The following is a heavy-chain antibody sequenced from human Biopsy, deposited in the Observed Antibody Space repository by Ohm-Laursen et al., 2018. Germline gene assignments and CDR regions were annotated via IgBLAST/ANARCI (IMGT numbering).Heavy chain of an antibody. Sequence: SSVKVSCKAPGGTFSNYGVNWVRQAPGQGLEWLGGNIPILGTGNYAQKFQDRVTVAADTSTNTATMELRSLRSDYTAVYYCATKLTGYFHHWGQGTLVIVSS. CDR2: NIPILGTG. V-gene: IGHV1-69*06. CDR1: GGTFSNYG. CDR3: ATKLTGYFHH. J-gene: IGHJ1*01. D-gene: IGHD3-9*01.